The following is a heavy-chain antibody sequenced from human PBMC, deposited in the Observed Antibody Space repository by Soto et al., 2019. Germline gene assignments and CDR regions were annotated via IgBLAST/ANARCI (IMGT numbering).Heavy chain of an antibody. CDR1: GYTFTNYY. CDR3: ARGKYYSDSIDFPPNY. J-gene: IGHJ4*02. D-gene: IGHD3-22*01. CDR2: INPGGSST. Sequence: ASVKVSCKASGYTFTNYYMHWVRQAPGQGLEWMGKINPGGSSTTYAKILQGRVTMTRDTSMRTFYMELSSLRFEDTVFFFCARGKYYSDSIDFPPNYWGQGTLVTVSS. V-gene: IGHV1-46*04.